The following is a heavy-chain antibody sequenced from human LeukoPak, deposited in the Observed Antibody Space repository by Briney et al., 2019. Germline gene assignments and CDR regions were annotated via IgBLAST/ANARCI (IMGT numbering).Heavy chain of an antibody. D-gene: IGHD2-8*01. J-gene: IGHJ4*02. CDR1: GGSFSGYY. CDR2: INHSGST. CDR3: AQTGGYCTNGVPSEACYFDY. V-gene: IGHV4-34*01. Sequence: PSETLSLTCAVYGGSFSGYYWSWIRQPPGKGLEWIGEINHSGSTNYNPSLKSRVTISVDTSKNQFSLKLSSVTAADTAVYYCAQTGGYCTNGVPSEACYFDYWGLGTLVTVSS.